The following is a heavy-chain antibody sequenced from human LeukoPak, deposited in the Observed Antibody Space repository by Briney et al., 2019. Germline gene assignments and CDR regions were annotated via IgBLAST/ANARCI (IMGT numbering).Heavy chain of an antibody. V-gene: IGHV4-59*01. D-gene: IGHD3-10*01. CDR2: IYYSGST. CDR3: ARLGQRGGMDV. J-gene: IGHJ6*02. Sequence: SETLSLTCTVSGGSISSYYWSWIRQPPGKGLEWIGYIYYSGSTNYNPSLKSRVTISVDTSKNQFSLKLSSVTAADTAVYYCARLGQRGGMDVWGQGTTVTVSS. CDR1: GGSISSYY.